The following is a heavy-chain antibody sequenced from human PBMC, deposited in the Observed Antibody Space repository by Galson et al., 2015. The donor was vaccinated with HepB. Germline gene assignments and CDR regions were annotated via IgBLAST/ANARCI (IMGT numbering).Heavy chain of an antibody. D-gene: IGHD6-19*01. CDR3: ARDSSGRQAPLVY. Sequence: SVKVSCKASGYTFTSYAMNWVRQAPGQRLEWMGWINAGNGNTKYLQKFQGRVTITRDTSASTAYMELSRLRSEDTAVYYCARDSSGRQAPLVYSVQGTLVTVSS. CDR2: INAGNGNT. CDR1: GYTFTSYA. J-gene: IGHJ4*02. V-gene: IGHV1-3*01.